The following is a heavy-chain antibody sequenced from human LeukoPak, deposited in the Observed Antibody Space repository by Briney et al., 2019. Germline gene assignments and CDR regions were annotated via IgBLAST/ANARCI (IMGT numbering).Heavy chain of an antibody. CDR1: GYSFTSYW. CDR3: ATQVRGVIEWFDP. CDR2: IDPSDSYT. V-gene: IGHV5-10-1*01. D-gene: IGHD3-10*01. Sequence: GESLKISCKGSGYSFTSYWISWVRQMPGKGLEWMGRIDPSDSYTNYSPSFQGHVTISADKSISTAYLQWSSLKASDTAMYYCATQVRGVIEWFDPWGRGTLVTVSS. J-gene: IGHJ5*02.